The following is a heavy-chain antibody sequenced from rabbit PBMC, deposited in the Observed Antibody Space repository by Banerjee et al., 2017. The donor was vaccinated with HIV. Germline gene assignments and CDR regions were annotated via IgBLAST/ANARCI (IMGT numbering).Heavy chain of an antibody. CDR3: ARDTDYAEGSYYFNL. CDR2: IYGGSSGTT. D-gene: IGHD8-1*01. J-gene: IGHJ4*01. CDR1: GFSFSSGYD. V-gene: IGHV1S40*01. Sequence: QSLEESGGDLVKPGASLTLTCKASGFSFSSGYDMCWVRQAPGKGLEWIACIYGGSSGTTYYASWAKGRFTISKTSSTTVTLQMTSLTAADTATYFCARDTDYAEGSYYFNLWGPGTLVTVS.